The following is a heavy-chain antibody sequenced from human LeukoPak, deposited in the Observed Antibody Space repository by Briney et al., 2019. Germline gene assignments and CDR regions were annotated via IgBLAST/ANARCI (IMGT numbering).Heavy chain of an antibody. CDR1: GGSFSGYY. D-gene: IGHD6-19*01. CDR2: IYYSGST. V-gene: IGHV4-34*01. J-gene: IGHJ4*02. CDR3: AQLSSGWYYFDY. Sequence: SETLSLTCAVYGGSFSGYYWSWIRQPPGKGLEWIGSIYYSGSTYYNPSLKSRVTISVDTSKNQFSLKLSSVTAADTAVYYCAQLSSGWYYFDYWGQGTLVTVSS.